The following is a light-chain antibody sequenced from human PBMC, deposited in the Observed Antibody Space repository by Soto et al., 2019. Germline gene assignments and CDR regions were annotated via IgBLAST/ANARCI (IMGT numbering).Light chain of an antibody. V-gene: IGKV3-20*01. J-gene: IGKJ4*01. CDR1: QSVSSEK. Sequence: EIVLTQSPGTLSLSPGERASLSCRASQSVSSEKLAWYQQKPGQAPRLLIFGASGRATGIPERFSGSGSGPDFSLTISRLEPEESAVYYCQQYGSSLLTFGGGTKVEIK. CDR2: GAS. CDR3: QQYGSSLLT.